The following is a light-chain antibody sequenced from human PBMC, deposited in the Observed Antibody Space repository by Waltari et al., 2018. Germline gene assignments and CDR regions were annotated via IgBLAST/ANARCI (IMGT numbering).Light chain of an antibody. J-gene: IGKJ4*01. Sequence: DIVMTQSPLSLPVTPGEPASIFCRSSQSLLHSDGYNYLDWYLQKPGQSPQLLIYLGSNRASGVPDRFSGSGSGTDFTLKISRLEAEDVGVYYCMQTLQTPTFGGGTKVEIK. CDR3: MQTLQTPT. V-gene: IGKV2-28*01. CDR1: QSLLHSDGYNY. CDR2: LGS.